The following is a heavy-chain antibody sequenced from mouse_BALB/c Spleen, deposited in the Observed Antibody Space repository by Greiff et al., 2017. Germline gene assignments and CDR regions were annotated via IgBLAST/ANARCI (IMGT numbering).Heavy chain of an antibody. D-gene: IGHD3-1*01. V-gene: IGHV14-3*02. CDR2: IDPANGNT. CDR3: AREGLYYAMDY. Sequence: DVKLQESGAELVKPGASVKLSCTASGFNIKDTYMHWVKQRPEQGLEWIGRIDPANGNTKYDPKFQGKATITADTSSNTAYLQLSSLTSEDTAVYYCAREGLYYAMDYWGQGTSVTVSS. J-gene: IGHJ4*01. CDR1: GFNIKDTY.